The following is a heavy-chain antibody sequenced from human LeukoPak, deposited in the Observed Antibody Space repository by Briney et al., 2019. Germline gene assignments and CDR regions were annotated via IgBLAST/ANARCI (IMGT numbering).Heavy chain of an antibody. D-gene: IGHD1-26*01. CDR1: GGSISSSNW. J-gene: IGHJ4*02. CDR2: IYHSGST. Sequence: SETLSLTCAVSGGSISSSNWWSWIRQPPGKGLEWIGEIYHSGSTNYNPSLKSRVTISVDKSKNQFSLKLSSVTAADTAVYYCARENSGSYAYFDYWGQGTLVTVSS. V-gene: IGHV4-4*02. CDR3: ARENSGSYAYFDY.